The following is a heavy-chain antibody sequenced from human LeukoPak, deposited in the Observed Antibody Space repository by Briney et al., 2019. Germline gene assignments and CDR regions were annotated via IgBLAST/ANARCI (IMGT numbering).Heavy chain of an antibody. V-gene: IGHV1-69*13. CDR2: IIPIFGTA. CDR1: GGTFSSYA. Sequence: ASVKVSCKASGGTFSSYAISWVRQAPGQGLEWMGGIIPIFGTANYAQKFQGRVTITADESTSTAYMELSSLRSEDTAVYYCARASIPPTTVVTPQGNWFDPWGQGTLVTVSS. CDR3: ARASIPPTTVVTPQGNWFDP. D-gene: IGHD4-23*01. J-gene: IGHJ5*02.